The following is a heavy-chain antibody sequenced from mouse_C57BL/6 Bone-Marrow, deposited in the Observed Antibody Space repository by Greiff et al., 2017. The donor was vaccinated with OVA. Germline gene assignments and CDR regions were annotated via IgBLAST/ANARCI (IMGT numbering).Heavy chain of an antibody. J-gene: IGHJ3*01. CDR2: INPNYGTT. V-gene: IGHV1-39*01. CDR1: GYSFTDYN. CDR3: ARLYDYDGAWFAY. Sequence: VHVKQSGPELVKPGASVKISCKASGYSFTDYNMNWVKQSNGKSLEWIGVINPNYGTTSYNQKFKGKATLTVDQSSSTAYMQLNSLTSEDSAVYYCARLYDYDGAWFAYWGQGTLVTVSA. D-gene: IGHD2-4*01.